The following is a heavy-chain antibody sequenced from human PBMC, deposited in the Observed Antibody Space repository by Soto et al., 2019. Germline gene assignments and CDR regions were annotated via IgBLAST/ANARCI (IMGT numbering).Heavy chain of an antibody. V-gene: IGHV1-18*01. CDR3: AREPNYDILTGYYYYGMDF. CDR1: GYTFTSYG. CDR2: ISAYNGNT. D-gene: IGHD3-9*01. J-gene: IGHJ6*02. Sequence: GASVKVSCKASGYTFTSYGISWVRQAPGQGLEWMGWISAYNGNTNYAQKLQGRVTMTTDTSTSTAYMELRSLRSDDTAVYYCAREPNYDILTGYYYYGMDFWGQGTTVTVSS.